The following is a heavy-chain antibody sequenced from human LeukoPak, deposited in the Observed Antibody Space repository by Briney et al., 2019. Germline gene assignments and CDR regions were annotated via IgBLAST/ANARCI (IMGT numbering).Heavy chain of an antibody. CDR3: ARGLVESGHGWFDP. V-gene: IGHV4-30-2*01. Sequence: PSETLSLTCTVSGGSISSGGYYWSWIRQPPEKGLEWIGYIYHSGSTYYNPSLKSRVTISVDTSKNHFSLKVNSVTAADTAVYYCARGLVESGHGWFDPWGQGTLVTVSS. D-gene: IGHD2-2*01. J-gene: IGHJ5*02. CDR2: IYHSGST. CDR1: GGSISSGGYY.